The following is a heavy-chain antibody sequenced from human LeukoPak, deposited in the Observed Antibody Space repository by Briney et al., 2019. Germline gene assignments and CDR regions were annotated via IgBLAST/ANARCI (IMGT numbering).Heavy chain of an antibody. CDR2: INHSGST. Sequence: SETLSLTCAVYGGSSSGYYWSWIRQPPGKGLEWIGEINHSGSTNYNPSLKSRVTISVDTSKNQFSLKLSSVTAADTAVYYCARGRDGSGSYRPFDYWGQGTLVTVSS. J-gene: IGHJ4*02. CDR3: ARGRDGSGSYRPFDY. CDR1: GGSSSGYY. V-gene: IGHV4-34*01. D-gene: IGHD3-10*01.